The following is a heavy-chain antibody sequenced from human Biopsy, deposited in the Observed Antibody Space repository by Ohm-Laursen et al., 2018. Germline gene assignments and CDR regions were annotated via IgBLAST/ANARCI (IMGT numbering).Heavy chain of an antibody. J-gene: IGHJ4*02. D-gene: IGHD2-15*01. Sequence: GTLSLTCSVSGGSLNNHYWSWIRQSPGKGLEWLAYIYSRGRTNYNPSLKSRIIVSVDTSKNQFSLKLSSATAADTAVFYCARHGPQGYCTGGSCVDYWGQGALVTVSS. CDR1: GGSLNNHY. CDR2: IYSRGRT. CDR3: ARHGPQGYCTGGSCVDY. V-gene: IGHV4-59*08.